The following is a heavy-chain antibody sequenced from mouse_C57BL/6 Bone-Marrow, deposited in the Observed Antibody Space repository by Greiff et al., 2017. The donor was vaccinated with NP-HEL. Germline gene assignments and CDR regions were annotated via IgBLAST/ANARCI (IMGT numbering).Heavy chain of an antibody. D-gene: IGHD1-1*01. CDR2: ISSGGSYT. CDR3: ARGYGSSPAWFAY. V-gene: IGHV5-6*01. CDR1: GFTFSSYG. J-gene: IGHJ3*01. Sequence: DVHLVESGGDLVKPGGSLKLSCAASGFTFSSYGMSWVRQTPDKRLEWVATISSGGSYTYYPDSVKGRFTISRDNAKNTLYLQMSSLRSEDTAMYYCARGYGSSPAWFAYWGQGTLVTVSA.